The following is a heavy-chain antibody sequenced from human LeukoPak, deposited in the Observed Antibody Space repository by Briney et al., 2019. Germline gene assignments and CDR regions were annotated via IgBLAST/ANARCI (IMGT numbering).Heavy chain of an antibody. J-gene: IGHJ4*02. CDR1: GFTFSSYA. V-gene: IGHV3-30*04. CDR2: ISYDGSNK. D-gene: IGHD2-21*02. CDR3: ARDPRGVVTAILDY. Sequence: GSLRLSCAASGFTFSSYAMHWVRQAPGKGLEWVAVISYDGSNKYYADSVKGRFTISRDNSKNTLYLQMNSLRAEDTAVYYCARDPRGVVTAILDYWGQGTLVTVSS.